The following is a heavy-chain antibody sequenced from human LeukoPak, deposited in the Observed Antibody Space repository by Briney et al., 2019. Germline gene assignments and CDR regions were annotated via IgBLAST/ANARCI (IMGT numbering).Heavy chain of an antibody. J-gene: IGHJ4*02. D-gene: IGHD6-19*01. CDR3: ARDFGTTGWHTFDY. CDR1: GDSVSSKNGA. Sequence: SQTLSLTCVVSGDSVSSKNGAWNWIRQSPSRGLEWLGRTYYRSKWYNDYAESMEGRMTISQDTSKNQYSLHLNSVTPDDTAVYYCARDFGTTGWHTFDYWGQGTLVTASS. V-gene: IGHV6-1*01. CDR2: TYYRSKWYN.